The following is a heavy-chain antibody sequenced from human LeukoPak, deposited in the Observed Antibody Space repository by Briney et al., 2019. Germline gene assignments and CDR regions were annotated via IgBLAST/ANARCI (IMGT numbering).Heavy chain of an antibody. D-gene: IGHD6-13*01. CDR1: GYTFTSYG. CDR3: ARNMGSSWYDAFDI. J-gene: IGHJ3*02. Sequence: ASVKVSCKASGYTFTSYGISWVRQAPGQGLEWMGRIIPILAIVNYAQKFQGRVTITADKSTSTAYMELSSLRSEDTAVYYCARNMGSSWYDAFDIWGQGTMVTVSS. V-gene: IGHV1-69*04. CDR2: IIPILAIV.